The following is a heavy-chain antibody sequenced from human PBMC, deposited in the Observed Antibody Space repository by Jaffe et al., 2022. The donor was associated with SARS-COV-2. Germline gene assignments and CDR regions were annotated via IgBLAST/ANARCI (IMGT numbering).Heavy chain of an antibody. CDR3: AKGGYNYGYWVDH. Sequence: EVQLLESGGGLVQPGGSLRLSCAASGFIFSDYAMGWVRQAPGKGLEWVSSISGSGDSTYHADSVKGRFTISRDNSKNTLYLQMNSLRAEDTALYYCAKGGYNYGYWVDHWGQGTRVTVSS. V-gene: IGHV3-23*01. D-gene: IGHD5-18*01. CDR1: GFIFSDYA. J-gene: IGHJ5*02. CDR2: ISGSGDST.